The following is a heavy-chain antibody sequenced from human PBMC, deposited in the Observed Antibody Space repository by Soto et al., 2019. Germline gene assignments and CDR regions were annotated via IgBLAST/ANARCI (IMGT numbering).Heavy chain of an antibody. J-gene: IGHJ5*02. CDR3: ARDKAAGGFDL. CDR1: GFTFSSYW. Sequence: GGSLRLSCAASGFTFSSYWMGWVRQAPGKGLEWVANINQYGNDKYYVDSVKGRFTISRDNAKNSLFLQMDNLRVDDTAIYYYARDKAAGGFDLWGQGILVTVSS. V-gene: IGHV3-7*01. CDR2: INQYGNDK.